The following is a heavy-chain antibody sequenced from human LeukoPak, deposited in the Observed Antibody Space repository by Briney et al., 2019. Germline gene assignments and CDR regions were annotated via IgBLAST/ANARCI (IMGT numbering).Heavy chain of an antibody. CDR1: GFTVSSNY. Sequence: PGGSLRLSCAASGFTVSSNYMSWVRQAPGKGLEWVSVIYSGGSTYYADSVKGRFTISRDNSKNTLYLQMNSLRAEDTAVYYCAKDPISSSWSDYWGQGTLVTVSS. CDR3: AKDPISSSWSDY. J-gene: IGHJ4*02. CDR2: IYSGGST. D-gene: IGHD6-13*01. V-gene: IGHV3-53*01.